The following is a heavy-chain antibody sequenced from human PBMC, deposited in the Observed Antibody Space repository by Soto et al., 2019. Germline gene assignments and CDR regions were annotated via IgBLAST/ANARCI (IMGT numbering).Heavy chain of an antibody. D-gene: IGHD1-1*01. V-gene: IGHV3-21*01. CDR3: ARRRSRNTNMDY. Sequence: EVHLVESGGGLVKPGGSLRLSCAASGFTFSTYSMNWVRQAPGKGLEWVSSISSSRGYTSYADSVKGRFTISRDNAKNSLFLQMDSLRDEETAVYYCARRRSRNTNMDYWDQGTLVTVSS. J-gene: IGHJ4*02. CDR2: ISSSRGYT. CDR1: GFTFSTYS.